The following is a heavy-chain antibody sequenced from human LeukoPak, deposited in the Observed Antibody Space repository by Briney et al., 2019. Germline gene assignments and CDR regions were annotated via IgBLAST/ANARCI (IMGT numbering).Heavy chain of an antibody. D-gene: IGHD4-17*01. CDR2: IIPIFGTA. CDR3: ARDSLPTTVTTYYYYGMGV. V-gene: IGHV1-69*13. CDR1: GGTFSSYA. Sequence: GASVKVSCKASGGTFSSYAISWVRQAPGQGLEWMGGIIPIFGTANYAQKFQGRVTITADESTSTAYMELSSLRSEDTAVYYCARDSLPTTVTTYYYYGMGVWGQGTTVTVSS. J-gene: IGHJ6*02.